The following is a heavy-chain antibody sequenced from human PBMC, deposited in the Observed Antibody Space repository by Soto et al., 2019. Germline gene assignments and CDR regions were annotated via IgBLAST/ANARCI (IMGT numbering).Heavy chain of an antibody. V-gene: IGHV3-30-3*01. D-gene: IGHD2-8*01. CDR2: ISRDGSSK. Sequence: GGSLRLSCAASGFTFIRYAMHWGRQAPGEGPEWVAVISRDGSSKYYGDSVKGRFTVSRDNSNNTLYLSMTSLRPDDTAVFYCARSRNGAVPDSINFWGQGTLVTVSS. J-gene: IGHJ4*02. CDR3: ARSRNGAVPDSINF. CDR1: GFTFIRYA.